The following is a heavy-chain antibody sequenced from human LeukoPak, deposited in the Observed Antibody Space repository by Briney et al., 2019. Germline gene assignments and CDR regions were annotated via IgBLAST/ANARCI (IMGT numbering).Heavy chain of an antibody. CDR1: GFTVSNNY. CDR2: IYSGGNT. D-gene: IGHD4-23*01. V-gene: IGHV3-66*02. Sequence: PGGFLRLSCAASGFTVSNNYMNWVRQAPGKGLEWVSVIYSGGNTYYADSVKGRFTISRDNSKNTLHLQMNSLRVEDTAVYYCARDRDYGGKLGYWGQGTLVTVSS. J-gene: IGHJ4*02. CDR3: ARDRDYGGKLGY.